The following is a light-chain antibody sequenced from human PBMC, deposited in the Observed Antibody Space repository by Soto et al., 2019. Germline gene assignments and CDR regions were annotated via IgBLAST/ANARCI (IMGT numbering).Light chain of an antibody. CDR3: QQYDRSPYT. Sequence: EIVLTQSPGTVSLSPGERATLSCRASQTVTATYVAWFQQKPGQAPRLLIDDTSSRSTGIPDRFSGSGSGTDFTLTISRLEPEDSAVYYCQQYDRSPYTFGQGTKLEIK. CDR2: DTS. V-gene: IGKV3-20*01. J-gene: IGKJ2*01. CDR1: QTVTATY.